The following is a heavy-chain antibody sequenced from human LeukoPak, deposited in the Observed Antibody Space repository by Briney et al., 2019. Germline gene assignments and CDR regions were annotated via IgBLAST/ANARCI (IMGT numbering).Heavy chain of an antibody. J-gene: IGHJ4*02. CDR2: ISAYSGNT. V-gene: IGHV1-18*01. CDR1: GYTFTSYG. Sequence: GASVKVSCKASGYTFTSYGISWVRQAPGQGLEGMGWISAYSGNTNYAQKLQGRVTMTTDTSTSTAYMELRTLRSDDTAVYYCARGDYGDYRIFYTLFAFWGQGTLVTVSS. D-gene: IGHD4-17*01. CDR3: ARGDYGDYRIFYTLFAF.